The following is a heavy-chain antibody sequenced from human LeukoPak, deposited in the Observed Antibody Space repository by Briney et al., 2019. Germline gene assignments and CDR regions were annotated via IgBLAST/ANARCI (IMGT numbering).Heavy chain of an antibody. Sequence: ASVKVSCKASGYTFTNYAMHWVRQAPGQRLEWMGWINTGNGNTKYSQEFQGRVTITRDTSANTAYMELSSLRSEDMAVYYCARAKAPMKAPRLTYYFDYWGQGTLVTVSS. CDR1: GYTFTNYA. V-gene: IGHV1-3*03. CDR2: INTGNGNT. J-gene: IGHJ4*02. CDR3: ARAKAPMKAPRLTYYFDY. D-gene: IGHD6-6*01.